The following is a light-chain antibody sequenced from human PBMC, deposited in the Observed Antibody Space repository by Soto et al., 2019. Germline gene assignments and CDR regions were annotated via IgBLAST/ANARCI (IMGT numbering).Light chain of an antibody. J-gene: IGKJ1*01. Sequence: IVLTHSPGTLSLSPWAGATLSCRASQSVVGTFLAWYQQKGGQAPRLLIHGASNRATGIPDRFSGSGSGTDFTLTISRLEPEDFAVYYCQQYNNWPRTFGQGTKVDIK. CDR3: QQYNNWPRT. V-gene: IGKV3-20*01. CDR2: GAS. CDR1: QSVVGTF.